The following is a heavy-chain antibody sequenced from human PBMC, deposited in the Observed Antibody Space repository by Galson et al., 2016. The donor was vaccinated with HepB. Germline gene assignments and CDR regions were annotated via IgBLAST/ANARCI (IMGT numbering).Heavy chain of an antibody. V-gene: IGHV3-23*01. Sequence: SLRLSCAASGFTFSSYAMSWVRQAPGKGLEWVSGIRGSGDSTYYADSVKGRFTISRDNSNNTLYLQMNSLRAEDAAVYYCAKTGRGYYYGSGSYYNVHYYGMDVWGQGTTVTVSS. CDR1: GFTFSSYA. CDR3: AKTGRGYYYGSGSYYNVHYYGMDV. CDR2: IRGSGDST. D-gene: IGHD3-10*01. J-gene: IGHJ6*02.